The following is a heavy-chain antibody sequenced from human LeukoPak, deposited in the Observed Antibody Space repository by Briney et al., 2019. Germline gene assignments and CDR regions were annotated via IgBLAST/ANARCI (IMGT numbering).Heavy chain of an antibody. CDR2: GDYSGGT. CDR3: AGERGEEYSSGWYKRNYFDN. Sequence: SETLSLTCTVSGDSFSSVTDYWAWIRQPPGKGLEWIAGGDYSGGTYYNPSLESRVAISADMSKNQFSLKLTSVTGADTAVYYCAGERGEEYSSGWYKRNYFDNWGQGIRVTVSS. D-gene: IGHD6-19*01. J-gene: IGHJ4*02. CDR1: GDSFSSVTDY. V-gene: IGHV4-39*07.